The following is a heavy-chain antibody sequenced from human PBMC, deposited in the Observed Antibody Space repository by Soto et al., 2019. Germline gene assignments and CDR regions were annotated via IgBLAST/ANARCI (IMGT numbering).Heavy chain of an antibody. CDR1: GFTFSSYW. Sequence: VGSLRLSCAASGFTFSSYWMHWVRQAPGKGLVWVSRINSDGSSTSYADSVKGRFTISRDNAKNTLYLQMNSLRAEDTAVYYCARAFRGVQYYFDYWGQGTLVTVSS. CDR2: INSDGSST. V-gene: IGHV3-74*01. J-gene: IGHJ4*02. D-gene: IGHD3-16*01. CDR3: ARAFRGVQYYFDY.